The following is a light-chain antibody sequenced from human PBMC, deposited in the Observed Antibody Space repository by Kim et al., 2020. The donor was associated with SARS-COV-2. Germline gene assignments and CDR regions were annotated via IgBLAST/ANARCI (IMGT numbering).Light chain of an antibody. CDR3: QQYKTFPLT. CDR2: TAS. Sequence: DIQMTQSPSSLSASVGDRVTITCRTSHDITTWLAWYQQKPEKAPKSLIYTASTLQSGVPSRFSGSGSGTNFTLTISSLQPEDFATYFCQQYKTFPLTFGGGTKVEIK. J-gene: IGKJ4*01. V-gene: IGKV1D-16*01. CDR1: HDITTW.